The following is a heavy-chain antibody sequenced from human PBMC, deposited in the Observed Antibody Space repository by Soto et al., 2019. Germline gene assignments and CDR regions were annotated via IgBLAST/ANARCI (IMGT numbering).Heavy chain of an antibody. V-gene: IGHV1-2*04. CDR2: INPNSGGT. CDR1: GYTFTGYY. J-gene: IGHJ6*02. D-gene: IGHD3-16*01. Sequence: ASVKVSCKASGYTFTGYYMHWVRQAPGQGLEWMRWINPNSGGTNYAQKFQGWVTMTRDASISTAYMELSRLRYDATAASYCATEGGGVFSDYNYGMDVWGQGTTVTVSS. CDR3: ATEGGGVFSDYNYGMDV.